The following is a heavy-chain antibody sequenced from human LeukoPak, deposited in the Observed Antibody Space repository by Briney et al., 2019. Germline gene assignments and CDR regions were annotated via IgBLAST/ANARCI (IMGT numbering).Heavy chain of an antibody. CDR1: GGSMSSGDYY. CDR3: ARAEWIQLWGTVDY. CDR2: IYYSGST. D-gene: IGHD5-18*01. Sequence: SETLSLTCTVSGGSMSSGDYYWSWIRQPPGKGLEWIGYIYYSGSTYYNPSLKSRVTISVDTSKNQFSLKLSSVTAADTAVYYCARAEWIQLWGTVDYWGQGTLVTVSS. J-gene: IGHJ4*02. V-gene: IGHV4-30-4*01.